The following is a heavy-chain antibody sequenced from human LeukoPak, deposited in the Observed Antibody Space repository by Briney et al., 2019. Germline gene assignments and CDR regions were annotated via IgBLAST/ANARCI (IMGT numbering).Heavy chain of an antibody. D-gene: IGHD2-21*01. V-gene: IGHV3-53*05. CDR1: GFTVSSNY. CDR3: AKDIVVVIAPLGYYGMDV. J-gene: IGHJ6*02. CDR2: IYSGGST. Sequence: GGSLRLSCAASGFTVSSNYMSWVRQAPGKGLEWVSVIYSGGSTYYADSVKGRFTIPRDNSKNTLYLQMNSLRAEDTAVYYCAKDIVVVIAPLGYYGMDVWGQGTTVTVSS.